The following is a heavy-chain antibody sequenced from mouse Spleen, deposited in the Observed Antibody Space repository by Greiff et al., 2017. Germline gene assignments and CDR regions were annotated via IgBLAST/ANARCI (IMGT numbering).Heavy chain of an antibody. Sequence: ESGPGLVKPSQSLSLTCSVTGYSITSGYYWNWIRQFPGNKLEWMGYISYDGSNNYNPSLKNRISITRDTSKNQFFLKLNSVTTEDTATYYCAREEVRRRDYFDYWGQGTTLTVSS. J-gene: IGHJ2*01. CDR2: ISYDGSN. CDR1: GYSITSGYY. D-gene: IGHD2-14*01. V-gene: IGHV3-6*01. CDR3: AREEVRRRDYFDY.